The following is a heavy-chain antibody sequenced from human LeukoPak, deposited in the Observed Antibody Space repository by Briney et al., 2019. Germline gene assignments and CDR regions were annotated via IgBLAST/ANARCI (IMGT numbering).Heavy chain of an antibody. CDR3: AGPPLYSSSPLDY. D-gene: IGHD6-6*01. V-gene: IGHV3-21*01. CDR2: ISGSSGYI. J-gene: IGHJ4*02. Sequence: PGGSLRLSCAASGFTFSSYSMNWVRQAPGKGLEWVSSISGSSGYIYYADSVKGRFTISRDNAKNSLYLQMNSLRAEDTAVYYCAGPPLYSSSPLDYWGQGTLVTVSS. CDR1: GFTFSSYS.